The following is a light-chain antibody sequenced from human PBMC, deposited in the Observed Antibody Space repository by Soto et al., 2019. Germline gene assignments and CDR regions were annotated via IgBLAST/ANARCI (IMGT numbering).Light chain of an antibody. Sequence: QSALTQPASVSGSPGQSITISCTGTSSDVGGYNYVSWYQQHPGKAPKLMIYEVSNRPSGVSNRFSGAKSGNTASLTISGLHDEDDDDYYCSSYTSSSTLGFGGGTKLTVL. J-gene: IGLJ2*01. CDR1: SSDVGGYNY. CDR2: EVS. CDR3: SSYTSSSTLG. V-gene: IGLV2-14*01.